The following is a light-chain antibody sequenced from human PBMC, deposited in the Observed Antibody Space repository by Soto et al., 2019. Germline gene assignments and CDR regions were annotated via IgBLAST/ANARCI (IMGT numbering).Light chain of an antibody. CDR2: GAS. Sequence: IVLTQSPGTLSLSPGERATLSCRASQRVISSYLAWFQQRPGRAPRLLIYGASTRATGIPARFSGSGSGTEFTLTISSLQSEDFALYYCQQYNNWPTFGQGTKVDIK. V-gene: IGKV3-15*01. J-gene: IGKJ1*01. CDR3: QQYNNWPT. CDR1: QRVISSY.